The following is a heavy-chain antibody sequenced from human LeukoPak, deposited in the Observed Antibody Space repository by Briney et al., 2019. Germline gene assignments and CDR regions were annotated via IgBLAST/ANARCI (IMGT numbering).Heavy chain of an antibody. J-gene: IGHJ6*04. CDR2: ISSSGSTI. CDR3: AREGYYGSGSSQYYYYGMDV. Sequence: PGGSLRLSCAASGFTFSSYEMNWVGQAPGKGLEGVSYISSSGSTIYYADSVKGRFTISRDNAKNSLYLQMNSLRAEDTAVYYCAREGYYGSGSSQYYYYGMDVWGKGTTVTVSS. D-gene: IGHD3-10*01. CDR1: GFTFSSYE. V-gene: IGHV3-48*03.